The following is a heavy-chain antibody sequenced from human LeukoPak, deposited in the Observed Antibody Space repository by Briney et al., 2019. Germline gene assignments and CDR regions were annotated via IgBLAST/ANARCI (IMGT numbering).Heavy chain of an antibody. CDR2: FDPEDGET. D-gene: IGHD3-3*01. Sequence: ASVTVSCTVSGYTLTELSMHWVRQAPGKGLEWMGGFDPEDGETIYAQKFQGRVTMTEDTSTDTAYMELSSLRSEDTAVYYCATDAGIFGVVRGFDPWGQGTLVTVSS. J-gene: IGHJ5*02. CDR1: GYTLTELS. V-gene: IGHV1-24*01. CDR3: ATDAGIFGVVRGFDP.